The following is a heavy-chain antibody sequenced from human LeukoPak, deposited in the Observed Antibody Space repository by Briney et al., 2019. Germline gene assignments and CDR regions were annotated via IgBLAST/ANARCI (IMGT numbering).Heavy chain of an antibody. CDR2: ISSSSSYI. CDR1: GFTFSSNS. D-gene: IGHD1-26*01. CDR3: ARDLLGWELHYFDY. V-gene: IGHV3-21*01. J-gene: IGHJ4*02. Sequence: GGSLRLSCVASGFTFSSNSMSWVRQAPGKGLEWVSSISSSSSYIYYADSVKGRFTISRDNAKNSLYLQMNSLRAEDTAVYYCARDLLGWELHYFDYWGQGTLVTVSS.